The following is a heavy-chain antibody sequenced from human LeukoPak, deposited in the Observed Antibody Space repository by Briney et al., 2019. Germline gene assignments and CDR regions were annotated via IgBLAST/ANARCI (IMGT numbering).Heavy chain of an antibody. V-gene: IGHV3-23*01. Sequence: GGSLSLLCTASGITFRVCVLLWPRRAPGGGVVCVSAITDRYNTYYGVSVKGRVTLPRVNSQKTTYLEMDSLRADDRALYCCVKGACSSGCSGNHWGQGTRVIVSS. CDR1: GITFRVCV. J-gene: IGHJ5*02. CDR3: VKGACSSGCSGNH. D-gene: IGHD6-19*01. CDR2: ITDRYNT.